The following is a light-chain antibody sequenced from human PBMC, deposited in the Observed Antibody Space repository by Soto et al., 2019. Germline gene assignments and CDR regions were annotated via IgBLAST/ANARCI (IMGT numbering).Light chain of an antibody. CDR1: QSVSSIF. Sequence: EILLTQSPGTLSLSPGERATLSCWASQSVSSIFLSWYQQKPGQSPRLLIYGASGRATGIPERLSGSGYGTDLTITISSMENEDFEVYYCQQYGSETRTFGQGTKVDIK. V-gene: IGKV3-20*01. CDR3: QQYGSETRT. J-gene: IGKJ1*01. CDR2: GAS.